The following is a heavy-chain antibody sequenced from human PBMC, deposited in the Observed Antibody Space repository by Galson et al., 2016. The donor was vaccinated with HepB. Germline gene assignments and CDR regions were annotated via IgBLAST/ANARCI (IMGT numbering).Heavy chain of an antibody. Sequence: SLRLSCAASGFAFSSHWMHWVRQDLGKGLVWVSRINSDGTISNYADSVKGRFTISRDNAKNTLYLQMNSLRAEDTAVYFCVRDHSVVPTTAYNWFDPWGQGNPGHRLL. J-gene: IGHJ5*02. V-gene: IGHV3-74*01. CDR3: VRDHSVVPTTAYNWFDP. D-gene: IGHD4-23*01. CDR1: GFAFSSHW. CDR2: INSDGTIS.